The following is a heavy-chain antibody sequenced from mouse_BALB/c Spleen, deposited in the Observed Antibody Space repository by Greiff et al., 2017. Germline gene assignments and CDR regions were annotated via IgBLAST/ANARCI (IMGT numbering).Heavy chain of an antibody. CDR3: TRSDY. J-gene: IGHJ2*01. V-gene: IGHV1S81*02. CDR1: GYTFTSYY. Sequence: VKLMESGAELVKPGASVKLSCKASGYTFTSYYMYWVKQRPGQGLEWIGEINPSNGGTNFNEKFKSKATLTVDKSSSTAYMQLSSLTSEDSAVYYCTRSDYWGQGTTLTVSS. CDR2: INPSNGGT.